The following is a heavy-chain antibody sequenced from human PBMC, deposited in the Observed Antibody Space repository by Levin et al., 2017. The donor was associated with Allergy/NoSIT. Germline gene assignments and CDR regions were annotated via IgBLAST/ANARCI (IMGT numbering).Heavy chain of an antibody. D-gene: IGHD1-1*01. Sequence: GGSLRLSCAASGFTFSSYGMHWVRQAPGKGLEWVAVIWYDGSNKYYADSVKGRFTIPRDNSKNTLYLQMNSLRAEDTAVYYCARAPGYDPGNYGMDVWGQGTTVTVSS. CDR3: ARAPGYDPGNYGMDV. V-gene: IGHV3-33*01. CDR1: GFTFSSYG. J-gene: IGHJ6*02. CDR2: IWYDGSNK.